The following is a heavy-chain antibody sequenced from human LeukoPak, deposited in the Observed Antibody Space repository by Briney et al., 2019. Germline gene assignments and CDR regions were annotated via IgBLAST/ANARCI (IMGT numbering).Heavy chain of an antibody. V-gene: IGHV3-23*01. CDR1: GFTFSSYA. Sequence: GGSLRLSCAASGFTFSSYAMSWVRQAPGKGLEWVSAISGSGGSTYYADSVKGRFTISRDNSKNTLYLQMNSLRAEDTAVYYCAKGGSSWYVRAEYFQHWGQGTLVTVSS. J-gene: IGHJ1*01. CDR3: AKGGSSWYVRAEYFQH. D-gene: IGHD6-13*01. CDR2: ISGSGGST.